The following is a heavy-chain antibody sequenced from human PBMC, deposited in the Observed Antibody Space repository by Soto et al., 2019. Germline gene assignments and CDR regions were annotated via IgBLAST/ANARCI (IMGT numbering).Heavy chain of an antibody. J-gene: IGHJ5*02. V-gene: IGHV1-3*04. CDR3: VRRPVSAIGIDWFDP. CDR2: SNTANGDT. D-gene: IGHD6-13*01. Sequence: ASVKVSCKASGYTFTSYCIHWVRQAPGQRLEWMGWSNTANGDTTYSPKFQGRVTSTRDTSASTAYMELSSLRYEDTAVYYCVRRPVSAIGIDWFDPWGQGTLVTVSS. CDR1: GYTFTSYC.